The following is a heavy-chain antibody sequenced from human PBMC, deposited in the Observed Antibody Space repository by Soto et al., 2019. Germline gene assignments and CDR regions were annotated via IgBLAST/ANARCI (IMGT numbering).Heavy chain of an antibody. CDR1: GGTFSSYA. CDR2: IIPIFGTA. D-gene: IGHD6-13*01. Sequence: ASVKVSCKASGGTFSSYAISWVRQAPGQGLEWMGGIIPIFGTANYAQKFQGRVTITADESTSTAYMELSSLRSEDTAVYYCARNQDSSSWYSKYYFDYWGQGTLVNVSS. CDR3: ARNQDSSSWYSKYYFDY. J-gene: IGHJ4*02. V-gene: IGHV1-69*13.